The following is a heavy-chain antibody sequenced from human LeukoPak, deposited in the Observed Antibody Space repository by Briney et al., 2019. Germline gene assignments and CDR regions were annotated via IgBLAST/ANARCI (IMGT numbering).Heavy chain of an antibody. V-gene: IGHV3-74*01. CDR3: AKVRPGYYYMDV. Sequence: PGGSLRLSCAASGFTFSSYWMHWVRQDPGKGLVWVSRINIDGGGTSCADSVKGRFTISRDNAKNTLYLQMNSLRAEDTAVYYCAKVRPGYYYMDVWGKGTTVTVSS. CDR1: GFTFSSYW. D-gene: IGHD7-27*01. J-gene: IGHJ6*03. CDR2: INIDGGGT.